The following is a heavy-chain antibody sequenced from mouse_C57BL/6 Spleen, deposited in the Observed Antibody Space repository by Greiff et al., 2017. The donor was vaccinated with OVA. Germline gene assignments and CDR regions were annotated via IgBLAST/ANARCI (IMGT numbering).Heavy chain of an antibody. J-gene: IGHJ1*03. D-gene: IGHD1-1*01. CDR3: ARAYGSSYWYFDV. CDR2: IDPVDGET. Sequence: EVQLVESGAELVKPRASVKLSCTASGFNIKDYYMHWVKQRTEQGLEWIGRIDPVDGETKYAPKFQGKATITADTSSNTAYLQLSSLTSEDTAVYYCARAYGSSYWYFDVWGTGTTVTVSS. CDR1: GFNIKDYY. V-gene: IGHV14-2*01.